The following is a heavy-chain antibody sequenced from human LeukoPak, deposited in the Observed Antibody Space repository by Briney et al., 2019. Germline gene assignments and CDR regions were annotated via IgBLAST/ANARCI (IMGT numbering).Heavy chain of an antibody. CDR2: ISGSGGST. D-gene: IGHD3-10*01. V-gene: IGHV3-23*01. CDR3: AKRPGMRGHLDY. J-gene: IGHJ4*02. Sequence: PGGSQRLSCAASGFTFSSYAMSWVRQAPGNGLEWVSAISGSGGSTYYADSVKGRFTISRDNSKNTLYLQMNSLRAEDTAVYYCAKRPGMRGHLDYWGQGTLVTVSS. CDR1: GFTFSSYA.